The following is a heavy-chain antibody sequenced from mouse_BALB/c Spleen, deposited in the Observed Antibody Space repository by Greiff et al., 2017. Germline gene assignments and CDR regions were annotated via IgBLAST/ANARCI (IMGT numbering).Heavy chain of an antibody. Sequence: QVQLKQSGPGLVAPSQSLSITCTVSGFSLTSYGVHWVRQPPGKGLEWLGVIWAGGSTNYNSALMSRLSISKDNSKSQVFLKMNSLQTDDTAMYYCARERDYYGSSYEVYFDYWGQGTTLTVSS. J-gene: IGHJ2*01. CDR2: IWAGGST. CDR3: ARERDYYGSSYEVYFDY. D-gene: IGHD1-1*01. V-gene: IGHV2-9*02. CDR1: GFSLTSYG.